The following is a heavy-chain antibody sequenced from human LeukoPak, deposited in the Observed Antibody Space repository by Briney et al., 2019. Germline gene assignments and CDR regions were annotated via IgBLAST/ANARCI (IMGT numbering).Heavy chain of an antibody. V-gene: IGHV3-33*08. Sequence: PGGSLRLSCAASGFTFSSYSMNWVRQAPGKGLEWVAVIWYDGSNKYYADSVKGRFTISRDNSKNTLYLQMNSLRAEDTAVYYCARDPTTYCGGDCFYGMDVWGQGTTVTVSS. J-gene: IGHJ6*02. CDR2: IWYDGSNK. D-gene: IGHD2-21*01. CDR1: GFTFSSYS. CDR3: ARDPTTYCGGDCFYGMDV.